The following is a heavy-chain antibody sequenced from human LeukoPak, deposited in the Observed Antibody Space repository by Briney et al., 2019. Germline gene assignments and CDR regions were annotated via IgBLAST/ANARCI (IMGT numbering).Heavy chain of an antibody. J-gene: IGHJ4*02. CDR2: IWYDGSNK. V-gene: IGHV3-33*01. Sequence: GRSLRLSCAASGFTFGSYGMHWVRQAPGKRLEWVAVIWYDGSNKYYADSVKGRFTISRDNSKNTLYLQMNSLRAEDTAVYYCARDSGVHSGSPFDYWGQGTLVTVSS. D-gene: IGHD3-10*01. CDR3: ARDSGVHSGSPFDY. CDR1: GFTFGSYG.